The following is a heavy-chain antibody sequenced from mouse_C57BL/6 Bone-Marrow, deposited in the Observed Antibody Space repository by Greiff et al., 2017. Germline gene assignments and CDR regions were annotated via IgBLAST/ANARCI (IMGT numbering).Heavy chain of an antibody. CDR2: IDPSDSET. CDR3: ARSYYSTFDY. V-gene: IGHV1-52*01. J-gene: IGHJ2*01. Sequence: VQLQQPGAELVRPGSSVTLSCKASGYTFTSYWMHWVKQRPIQGLEWIGNIDPSDSETHYNQKFKDKATLTVDKSSSTAYMRLRSLTAEDSAVYYCARSYYSTFDYWGQGTTLTVSS. CDR1: GYTFTSYW. D-gene: IGHD1-1*01.